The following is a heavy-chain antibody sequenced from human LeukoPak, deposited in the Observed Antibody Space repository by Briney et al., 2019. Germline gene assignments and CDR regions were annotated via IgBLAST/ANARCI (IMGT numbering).Heavy chain of an antibody. CDR3: ARLTRVGYNSYVY. CDR2: FKNDGSSA. J-gene: IGHJ1*01. D-gene: IGHD5-24*01. CDR1: GFTSSDYW. Sequence: GGSLRLSCAVSGFTSSDYWMHWVRQAPGKGLVWVSRFKNDGSSATYADSVKGRFTISRNEAKNTLYLQMNSLRVEDTAVYYCARLTRVGYNSYVYWGQGTLVTVSS. V-gene: IGHV3-74*01.